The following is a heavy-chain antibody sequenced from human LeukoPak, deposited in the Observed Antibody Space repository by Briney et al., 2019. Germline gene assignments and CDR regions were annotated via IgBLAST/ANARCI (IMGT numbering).Heavy chain of an antibody. J-gene: IGHJ4*02. CDR2: ISGSGGST. CDR1: GFTVNSYA. D-gene: IGHD2-2*01. V-gene: IGHV3-23*01. CDR3: ANGTVVPAAPIDY. Sequence: PGGSLRLSCAASGFTVNSYALRWVRQAPGKGLEWVSAISGSGGSTYYADSVKGRFSISRDNSKNTLYLQMYSLRAEDTTVYYCANGTVVPAAPIDYWGQGTLVTVSS.